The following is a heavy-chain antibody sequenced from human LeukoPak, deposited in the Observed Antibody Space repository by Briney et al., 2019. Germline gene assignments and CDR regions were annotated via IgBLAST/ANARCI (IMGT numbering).Heavy chain of an antibody. J-gene: IGHJ5*02. CDR1: GGTFSSYA. D-gene: IGHD3-10*01. Sequence: SVKVSCKASGGTFSSYAISWVRQAPGQGLEWMGRIIPILGIANYAQKFQGRVTITADKSTSTAYVELSSLRSEDTAVYYCAGSWGVIPNWFDPWGQGTLVTVSS. CDR2: IIPILGIA. CDR3: AGSWGVIPNWFDP. V-gene: IGHV1-69*04.